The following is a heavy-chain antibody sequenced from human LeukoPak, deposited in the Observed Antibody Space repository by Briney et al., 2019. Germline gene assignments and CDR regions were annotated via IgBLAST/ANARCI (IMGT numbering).Heavy chain of an antibody. CDR2: IYYSGST. Sequence: SQTLSLTCTVSGGSISSSSYYWGWIRQPPGKGLEWIGSIYYSGSTYYNPSLKSRVTISVDTSKNQFSLKLSSVTAADTAVYYCARDRVYYRYFDYWGQGTLVTVSS. J-gene: IGHJ4*02. CDR3: ARDRVYYRYFDY. V-gene: IGHV4-39*07. CDR1: GGSISSSSYY. D-gene: IGHD1-26*01.